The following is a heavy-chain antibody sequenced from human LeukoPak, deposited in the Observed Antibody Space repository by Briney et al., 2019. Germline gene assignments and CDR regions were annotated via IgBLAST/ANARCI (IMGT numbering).Heavy chain of an antibody. V-gene: IGHV3-53*01. D-gene: IGHD6-19*01. CDR2: IYSGGST. CDR1: RFTVSTNY. J-gene: IGHJ4*02. CDR3: ARLRSGWYVDY. Sequence: GRSLTLSCAASRFTVSTNYMSWHRPPPGNGMEWVSVIYSGGSTYYADSVKGRFTISRDNSKNTLYLQMTSLRAEDTAVYYCARLRSGWYVDYWGQGTLVTVSS.